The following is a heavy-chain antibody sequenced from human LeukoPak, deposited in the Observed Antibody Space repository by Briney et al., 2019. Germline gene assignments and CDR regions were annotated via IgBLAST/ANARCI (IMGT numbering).Heavy chain of an antibody. CDR3: ARPPDSTVTTFGGGEFDI. J-gene: IGHJ3*02. CDR1: GYSFTSYW. V-gene: IGHV5-51*01. Sequence: GESLKISCKGSGYSFTSYWIGWVRQMPGKGLEWMGIIYPGDSDTRYSPSFQGQATISADKSISTAYLQWSSLKASDTAMYYCARPPDSTVTTFGGGEFDIWGQGTMVTVSS. CDR2: IYPGDSDT. D-gene: IGHD4-17*01.